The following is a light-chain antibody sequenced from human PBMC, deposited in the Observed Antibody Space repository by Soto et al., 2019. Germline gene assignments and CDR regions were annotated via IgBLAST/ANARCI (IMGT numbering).Light chain of an antibody. CDR1: QSVSSSY. J-gene: IGKJ1*01. Sequence: IVLAKSPGALPLSPEESPTLSCRTSQSVSSSYLAWYKQKPGQAPRFIIYGTSSRATGIPDRFSGSGSGTDFSLTISRLEPEDLVVYYCHQYGSSPTTLGQGTKVDIK. V-gene: IGKV3-20*01. CDR2: GTS. CDR3: HQYGSSPTT.